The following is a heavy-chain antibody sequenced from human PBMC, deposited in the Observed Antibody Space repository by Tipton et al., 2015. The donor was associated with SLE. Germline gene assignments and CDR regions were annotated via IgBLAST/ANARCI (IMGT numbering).Heavy chain of an antibody. V-gene: IGHV4-4*02. CDR2: ISHTGST. CDR1: GGSLSTNGF. J-gene: IGHJ6*03. CDR3: ARDRRKRHGDGFLWFGNNDDAHYYYMDV. D-gene: IGHD3-10*01. Sequence: TLSLTCGISGGSLSTNGFWSWVRQLPGKGLEWIAEISHTGSTNVNSSLKSRVSILVDTSKNQFSLKLTSVTAAETAMYYCARDRRKRHGDGFLWFGNNDDAHYYYMDVWDRGTTVTVS.